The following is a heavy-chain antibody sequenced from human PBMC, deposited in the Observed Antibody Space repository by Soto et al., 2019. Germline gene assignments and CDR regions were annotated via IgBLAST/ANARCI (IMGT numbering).Heavy chain of an antibody. D-gene: IGHD3-9*01. CDR3: ARSYYDILTGYPTGGY. V-gene: IGHV5-10-1*01. J-gene: IGHJ4*02. CDR2: IDPSDSYT. Sequence: GESLKISCKGSGYSFTSYWISWVRQMPGKGLEWMGRIDPSDSYTNYSPSFQGHVTISADKSISTAYLQWSSLKASDTAMYYCARSYYDILTGYPTGGYWGQGTLVTVSS. CDR1: GYSFTSYW.